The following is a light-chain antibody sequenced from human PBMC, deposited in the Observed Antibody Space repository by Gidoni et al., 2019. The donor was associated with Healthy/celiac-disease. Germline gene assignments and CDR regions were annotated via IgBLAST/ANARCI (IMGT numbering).Light chain of an antibody. CDR1: QDISNY. V-gene: IGKV1-33*01. CDR2: DAS. CDR3: QQYDNLPWT. J-gene: IGKJ1*01. Sequence: DIQLTQSPSSLSASVGDSVTITCPASQDISNYLNWYQQKPGKAPKLLFYDASNLETGVPSRFSGSGSGTDFTFTISILQPEDIATYYCQQYDNLPWTFGQGTKVEIK.